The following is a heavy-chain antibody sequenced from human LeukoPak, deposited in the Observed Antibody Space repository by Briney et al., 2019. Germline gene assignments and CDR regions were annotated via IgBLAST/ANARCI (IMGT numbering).Heavy chain of an antibody. J-gene: IGHJ6*04. D-gene: IGHD3-10*02. CDR3: AELGITMIGGV. CDR2: ITSSGAYI. V-gene: IGHV3-21*01. Sequence: GGSLRLSCAASGFTFNYYNMNWVRQAPGKALEWVSSITSSGAYIFYADSVRGRFTISRDNAKDSLYLQMNSLRAEDTAVYYCAELGITMIGGVWGKGTTVTISS. CDR1: GFTFNYYN.